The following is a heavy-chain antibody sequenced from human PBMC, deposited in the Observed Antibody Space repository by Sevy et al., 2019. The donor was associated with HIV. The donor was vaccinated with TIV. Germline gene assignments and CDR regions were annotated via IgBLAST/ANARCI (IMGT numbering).Heavy chain of an antibody. V-gene: IGHV1-24*01. Sequence: ASVKVSCKVSGYTLTELSMHWVRQAPGKGLEWMGGFDPEDGETIYAQKFQGRVTMTEDTSTDTAYMELSSLRSEDTAVYYWATEGSYGDYVYYFDYWGQGTLVTVSS. CDR1: GYTLTELS. J-gene: IGHJ4*02. D-gene: IGHD4-17*01. CDR2: FDPEDGET. CDR3: ATEGSYGDYVYYFDY.